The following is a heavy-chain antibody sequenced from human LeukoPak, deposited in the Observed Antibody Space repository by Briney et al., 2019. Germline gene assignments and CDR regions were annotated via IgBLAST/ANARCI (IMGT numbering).Heavy chain of an antibody. CDR3: ARDGSSGWYPYYYGMDV. CDR2: ISYDGSNK. V-gene: IGHV3-30*03. J-gene: IGHJ6*02. D-gene: IGHD6-19*01. Sequence: GGSLRLSCAASGFTFSSYGMHWVRQAPGKGLEWVAVISYDGSNKYYADSVKGRFTISRDNSKNTLYLQMNSLRAEDTAVYYCARDGSSGWYPYYYGMDVWGQGTTVTVSS. CDR1: GFTFSSYG.